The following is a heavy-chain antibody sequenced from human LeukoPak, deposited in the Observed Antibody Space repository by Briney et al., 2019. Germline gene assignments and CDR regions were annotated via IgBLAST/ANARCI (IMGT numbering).Heavy chain of an antibody. CDR2: INPNSGGT. CDR1: GYTFTGYY. CDR3: ARVGYYDSSGYALDAFDI. J-gene: IGHJ3*02. D-gene: IGHD3-22*01. Sequence: ASVKVSCKASGYTFTGYYMHWVRQAPGQGLEWMGWINPNSGGTNYAQKFQGRVTMTRDTSISTAYMELSRLRSDDTAVYYCARVGYYDSSGYALDAFDIWGQGTVVTVSS. V-gene: IGHV1-2*02.